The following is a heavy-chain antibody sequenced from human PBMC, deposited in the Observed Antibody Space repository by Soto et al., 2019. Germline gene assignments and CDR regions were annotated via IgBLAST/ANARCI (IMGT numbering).Heavy chain of an antibody. J-gene: IGHJ4*02. D-gene: IGHD2-21*02. Sequence: QVQLVQSGAEEKKPGASVKVSCKASGYTFTSYAMHWVRQAPGQRLEWMGWINAGNGNTKYSQKFQGRVTITRDTSASTAYMEVSSLRSEDTAVDYCARSIVVVTALDYWGQGTLVTVSS. CDR3: ARSIVVVTALDY. V-gene: IGHV1-3*05. CDR2: INAGNGNT. CDR1: GYTFTSYA.